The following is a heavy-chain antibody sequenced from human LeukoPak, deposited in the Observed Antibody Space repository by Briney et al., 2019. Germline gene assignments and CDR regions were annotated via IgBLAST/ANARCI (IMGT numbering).Heavy chain of an antibody. CDR3: AKDHPPYYGDYAPNGYYYGMDV. CDR1: GYTFTSYY. V-gene: IGHV1-46*01. CDR2: INPSGGST. D-gene: IGHD4-17*01. J-gene: IGHJ6*02. Sequence: ASVKVSCKASGYTFTSYYMHWVRQAPGQGLEWMGIINPSGGSTSYAQKFQGRVTMTRDTSTSTVYMELSSLRSEDTAVYYCAKDHPPYYGDYAPNGYYYGMDVWGQGTTVTVSS.